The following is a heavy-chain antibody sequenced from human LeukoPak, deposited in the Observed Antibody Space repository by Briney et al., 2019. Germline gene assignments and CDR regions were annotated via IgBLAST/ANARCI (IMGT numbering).Heavy chain of an antibody. Sequence: PSETLSLTCTDPGGSISSYYWSWIRQPPGKGLEWIGYLYYSGSTNYNPSLKSRVTISVDTSKNQFSLKLSSVTAADTAVYYCARHSATMRGYFDYWGQGTLVTVSS. D-gene: IGHD5-12*01. CDR3: ARHSATMRGYFDY. CDR2: LYYSGST. V-gene: IGHV4-59*08. CDR1: GGSISSYY. J-gene: IGHJ4*02.